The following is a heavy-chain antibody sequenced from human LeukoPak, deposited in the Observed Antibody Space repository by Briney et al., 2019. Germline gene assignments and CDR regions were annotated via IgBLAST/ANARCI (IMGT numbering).Heavy chain of an antibody. J-gene: IGHJ3*02. CDR1: GGSISSGTYS. CDR2: IYYSGTT. V-gene: IGHV4-30-4*07. CDR3: ARDGRYYYAFDI. D-gene: IGHD1-26*01. Sequence: SQTLSLTCAVSGGSISSGTYSWSWIRQPPGKGLEWIGYIYYSGTTYYNPSLKSRVTISVDTSKNQFSLKLSSLTAADTAVYYCARDGRYYYAFDIWGQGTMVTVSS.